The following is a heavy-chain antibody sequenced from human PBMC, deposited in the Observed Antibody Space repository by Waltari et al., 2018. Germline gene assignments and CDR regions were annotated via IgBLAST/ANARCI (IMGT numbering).Heavy chain of an antibody. Sequence: EVQLVESGGGLVQPGRSLRLSCTASGFTFGDYAMSWVRQAPGKGLEWVGFIRSKAYGGTTEYAASVKGRFTISRDDSKSIAYLQMNSLKTEDTAVYYCTRDHGVMTTVDFDYWGQGTLVTVSS. CDR2: IRSKAYGGTT. CDR1: GFTFGDYA. CDR3: TRDHGVMTTVDFDY. V-gene: IGHV3-49*04. J-gene: IGHJ4*02. D-gene: IGHD4-17*01.